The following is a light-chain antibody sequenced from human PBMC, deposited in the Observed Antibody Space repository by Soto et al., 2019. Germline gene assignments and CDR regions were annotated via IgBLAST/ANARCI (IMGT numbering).Light chain of an antibody. V-gene: IGKV3-20*01. CDR1: QSVSSSY. Sequence: ETVLTQSPGTLSLSPGERATLSCRASQSVSSSYLAGYQQKPGQPPRLPIYDASSRATGIPDRFSGSGSGTDFTLTISRLEPEDFAVYYCQQYVRSPPSWTFGQGTKVEIK. CDR3: QQYVRSPPSWT. J-gene: IGKJ1*01. CDR2: DAS.